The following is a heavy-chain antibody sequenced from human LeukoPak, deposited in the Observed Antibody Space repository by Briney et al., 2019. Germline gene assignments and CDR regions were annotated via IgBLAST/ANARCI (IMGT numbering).Heavy chain of an antibody. CDR2: FDPEDGET. J-gene: IGHJ4*02. Sequence: ASVKVSCKVSGYTLTELSMHWVRQAPGKGLEWMGGFDPEDGETIYAQKFQGRVTMTEDTSTDTAYMELSSLRSEDTAVYYCATLTRYQLLYDYWGQGTLVTVFS. V-gene: IGHV1-24*01. CDR1: GYTLTELS. CDR3: ATLTRYQLLYDY. D-gene: IGHD2-2*01.